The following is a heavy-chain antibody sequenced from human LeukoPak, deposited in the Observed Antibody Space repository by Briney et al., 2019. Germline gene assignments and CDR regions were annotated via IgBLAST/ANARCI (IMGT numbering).Heavy chain of an antibody. J-gene: IGHJ5*02. CDR2: ISGSGGST. CDR1: GFTFSSYA. Sequence: GGSLRLSCAASGFTFSSYAMSWVRQAPGKGLEWVSAISGSGGSTYYADSVKGRFTISRENSKSTLYLQMNSLRPDATDVHYCAKDPYYSVWGSYRRPHNWFDPWGQGTLVTVSS. V-gene: IGHV3-23*01. D-gene: IGHD3-16*02. CDR3: AKDPYYSVWGSYRRPHNWFDP.